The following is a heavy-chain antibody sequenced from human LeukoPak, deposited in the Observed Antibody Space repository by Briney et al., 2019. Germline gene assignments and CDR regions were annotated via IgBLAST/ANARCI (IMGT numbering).Heavy chain of an antibody. J-gene: IGHJ3*02. Sequence: GGSLRLSCAASGFTFSNYGMHWVRQAPDKGLEWVVVISYDGSNKYYADSVKGRFTISRDNSKNTLYLQMNSLRAEDTAVYYCANGYYYGSGSYYKEAFDIWGQGTMVTVSS. V-gene: IGHV3-30*18. CDR1: GFTFSNYG. D-gene: IGHD3-10*01. CDR3: ANGYYYGSGSYYKEAFDI. CDR2: ISYDGSNK.